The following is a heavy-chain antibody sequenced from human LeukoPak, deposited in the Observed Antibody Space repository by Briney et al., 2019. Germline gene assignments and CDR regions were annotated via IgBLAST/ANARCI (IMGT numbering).Heavy chain of an antibody. J-gene: IGHJ4*02. Sequence: GGSLRLSCAASGFTFSSYAMSWVRQAPGKGLEWVSAISGSGGSTYYADSVKGRFTISRDNSKNTLYQQMNSLRAEDTAVYYCAKDPDIVVVVAAIDYWGQGTLVTVSS. CDR1: GFTFSSYA. CDR3: AKDPDIVVVVAAIDY. V-gene: IGHV3-23*01. CDR2: ISGSGGST. D-gene: IGHD2-15*01.